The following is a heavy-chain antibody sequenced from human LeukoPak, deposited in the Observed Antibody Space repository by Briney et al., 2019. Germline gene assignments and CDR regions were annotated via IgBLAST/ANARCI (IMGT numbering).Heavy chain of an antibody. V-gene: IGHV3-23*01. CDR2: ISGSGGST. D-gene: IGHD3-9*01. J-gene: IGHJ3*02. CDR1: GFTFSSYA. CDR3: AKSFLNDYDILTGYYGAGALDI. Sequence: GGSLRLSCAASGFTFSSYAMSWVRQAPGKGLEWVSAISGSGGSTYYADSVKGRFTISRDNSKNTLYLQMNSLRAEDTAVYYCAKSFLNDYDILTGYYGAGALDIWGQGTMVTVSS.